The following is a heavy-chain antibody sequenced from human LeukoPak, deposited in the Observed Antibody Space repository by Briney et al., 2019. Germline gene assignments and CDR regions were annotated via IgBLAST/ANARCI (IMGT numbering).Heavy chain of an antibody. CDR3: AANYDFWSGYSD. V-gene: IGHV3-23*01. CDR1: GFTVNNYA. Sequence: GGSLRLSCAAAGFTVNNYAMNWVRQAPGKGLEWVSSISLSGAGTYYADSVKGRFTISRDNSKNTLYLQMNSLRAEDTAVYYCAANYDFWSGYSDWGQGTLVTVSS. J-gene: IGHJ4*02. D-gene: IGHD3-3*01. CDR2: ISLSGAGT.